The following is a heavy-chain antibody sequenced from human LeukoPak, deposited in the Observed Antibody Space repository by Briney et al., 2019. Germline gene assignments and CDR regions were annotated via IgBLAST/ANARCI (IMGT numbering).Heavy chain of an antibody. V-gene: IGHV3-30*18. J-gene: IGHJ4*02. Sequence: GSLRLSCAASGFTFSSYGMHWVRQAPGKGLEWVAVISYDGSNKYYADSVKGRFTISRDNSKNTLYLQMNSLRAEDTAVYYCAKDGEMATIHWGQGTLVTVSS. CDR3: AKDGEMATIH. CDR2: ISYDGSNK. CDR1: GFTFSSYG. D-gene: IGHD5-24*01.